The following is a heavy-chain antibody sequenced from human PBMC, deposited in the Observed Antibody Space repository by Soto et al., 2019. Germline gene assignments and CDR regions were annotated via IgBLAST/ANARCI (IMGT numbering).Heavy chain of an antibody. J-gene: IGHJ6*02. V-gene: IGHV4-4*02. CDR2: IYHSGST. CDR1: GGSISSSNW. CDR3: ARGLDERWELQGCYYGMDV. Sequence: SETLSLTCAVSGGSISSSNWWSWVRQPPGKGLEWIGEIYHSGSTNYNPSLKSRVTISVDKSKNQFSLKLSSVTAADTAVYYCARGLDERWELQGCYYGMDVWGQGTTVTVSS. D-gene: IGHD1-26*01.